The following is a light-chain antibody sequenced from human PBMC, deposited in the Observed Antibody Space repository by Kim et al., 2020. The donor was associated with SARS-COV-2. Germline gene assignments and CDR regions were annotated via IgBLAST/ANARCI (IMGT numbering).Light chain of an antibody. CDR3: QAWDTTAWV. Sequence: YELTQPPSVSVSPGQTTSITCSGNNLGDKFACWXQQKPGQSPVLVIYQDNKRPSGIPERFSGSNSGNTATLTISGTQAMDEADYYCQAWDTTAWVFGTGT. CDR1: NLGDKF. CDR2: QDN. J-gene: IGLJ1*01. V-gene: IGLV3-1*01.